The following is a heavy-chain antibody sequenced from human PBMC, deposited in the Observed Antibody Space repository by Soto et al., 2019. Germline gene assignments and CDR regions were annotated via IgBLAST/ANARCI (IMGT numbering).Heavy chain of an antibody. CDR3: ARRGYCSGGSCYEWYFDY. V-gene: IGHV5-51*01. J-gene: IGHJ4*02. CDR1: GYTFTSYW. D-gene: IGHD2-15*01. Sequence: PGESLKISCKGSGYTFTSYWIGWGRQMPGKGLEWMGIIYAGDSDTRYSPSFQGQVTISADKSISTAYLQWSSLKASDTAMYYCARRGYCSGGSCYEWYFDYWGQGTLVTVSS. CDR2: IYAGDSDT.